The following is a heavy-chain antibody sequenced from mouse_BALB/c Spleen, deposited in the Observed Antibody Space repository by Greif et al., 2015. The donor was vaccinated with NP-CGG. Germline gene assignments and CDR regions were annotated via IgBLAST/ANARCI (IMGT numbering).Heavy chain of an antibody. J-gene: IGHJ2*01. CDR1: GFNIKDTY. V-gene: IGHV14-3*02. Sequence: VQLQQPGAELVKPGASVKLSCTASGFNIKDTYMHWVKQRPEQGLEWIGRIDPANGNTKYDPKFQGKATITADTSSNTAYLQLSSLTSGDTAVYYCARKLGRGLYFDYWGQGTTLTVSS. CDR2: IDPANGNT. CDR3: ARKLGRGLYFDY. D-gene: IGHD4-1*01.